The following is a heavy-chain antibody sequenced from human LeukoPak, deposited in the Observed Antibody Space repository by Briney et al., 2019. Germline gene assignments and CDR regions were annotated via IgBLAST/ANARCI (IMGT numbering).Heavy chain of an antibody. J-gene: IGHJ4*02. Sequence: GGSLRLSCAASGFTFSNYWINWVRQAPGKGLEWVANMNEYGSEKYYEDSVRGRFTISRDNAENSLFLHMNSLRVEDTAVYRCARVLYGSRVNVIDSWGPGTLVTVSS. V-gene: IGHV3-7*01. CDR2: MNEYGSEK. D-gene: IGHD2-2*01. CDR3: ARVLYGSRVNVIDS. CDR1: GFTFSNYW.